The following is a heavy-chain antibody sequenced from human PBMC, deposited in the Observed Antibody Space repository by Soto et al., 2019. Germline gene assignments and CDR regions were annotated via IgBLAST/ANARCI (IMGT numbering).Heavy chain of an antibody. J-gene: IGHJ4*02. CDR2: INAGNGNT. CDR1: GYTFTSYA. CDR3: ARDYDSSGYPRYYFDY. D-gene: IGHD3-22*01. Sequence: QVQLVQSGAEEKKPGASVKVSCKASGYTFTSYAMHWVRQAPGQRLEWMGWINAGNGNTKYSQKFQGRVTITRDTSARTAYMELSSLRSEDTAVYYCARDYDSSGYPRYYFDYWGQGTLVTVSS. V-gene: IGHV1-3*05.